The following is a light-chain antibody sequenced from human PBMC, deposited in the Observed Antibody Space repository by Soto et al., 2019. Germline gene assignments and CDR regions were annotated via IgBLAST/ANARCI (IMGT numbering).Light chain of an antibody. CDR3: FSHRSGDSNV. CDR1: SSDVGGYNY. CDR2: EVS. V-gene: IGLV2-14*01. J-gene: IGLJ1*01. Sequence: QSALTQPASVSGSPGQSITISCTGTSSDVGGYNYVSWYQQHPGKAPKLMIYEVSSRPSGVSNRFSGSKTGNTASLTISGLQAEDEADYYCFSHRSGDSNVFGTGTKVTVL.